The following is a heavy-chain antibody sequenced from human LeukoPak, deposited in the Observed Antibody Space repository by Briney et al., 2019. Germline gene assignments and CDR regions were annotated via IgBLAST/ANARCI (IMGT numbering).Heavy chain of an antibody. Sequence: ASVKVSCKASGYTFTGYYMHWVRQAPGQGLEWMGWINPNSGGTNYAQKFQGRVTMTRDTSISTAYMELSRLRSDDTAVYYCAAGGGRAWLRQYDAFDIWGQGTMVTVSS. J-gene: IGHJ3*02. CDR2: INPNSGGT. CDR3: AAGGGRAWLRQYDAFDI. D-gene: IGHD3-16*01. CDR1: GYTFTGYY. V-gene: IGHV1-2*02.